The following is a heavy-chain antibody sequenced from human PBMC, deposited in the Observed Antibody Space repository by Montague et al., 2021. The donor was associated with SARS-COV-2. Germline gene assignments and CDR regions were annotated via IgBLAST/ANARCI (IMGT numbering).Heavy chain of an antibody. CDR1: GGSFSGYY. V-gene: IGHV4-59*01. CDR2: IYYSGST. CDR3: ARCSGSSFYYFGMDV. J-gene: IGHJ6*02. D-gene: IGHD3-10*02. Sequence: SETLSLTCTLSGGSFSGYYWSWIRQSPGKGLEWIGCIYYSGSTNYNPSLKSRIAISLDTSKNQFSLRLTSVTAADTAVYYCARCSGSSFYYFGMDVWGQGTTVSVSS.